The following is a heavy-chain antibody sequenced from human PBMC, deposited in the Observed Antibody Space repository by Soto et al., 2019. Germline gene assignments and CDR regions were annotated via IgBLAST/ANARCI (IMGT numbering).Heavy chain of an antibody. J-gene: IGHJ6*02. CDR2: IYTSGST. V-gene: IGHV4-4*07. D-gene: IGHD2-2*02. CDR1: GGSINSYY. CDR3: ARAPIRYCSSTSCYTPWGMDV. Sequence: SETLSLTCTVSGGSINSYYWSWIRQPAGKGLEWIGRIYTSGSTNYNPSLKSRVTMSVDTSKNQFSLKLSSVTAADTAVYYCARAPIRYCSSTSCYTPWGMDVWGQGTTVTVSS.